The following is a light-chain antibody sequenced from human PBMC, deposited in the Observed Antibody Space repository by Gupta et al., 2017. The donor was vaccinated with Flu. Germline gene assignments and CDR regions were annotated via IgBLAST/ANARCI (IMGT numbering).Light chain of an antibody. CDR3: NSRDTSGDHLVV. CDR1: SLRNFY. J-gene: IGLJ3*02. CDR2: GKN. Sequence: SSELTQDPAVSVALGQTVRITCQGDSLRNFYASWYQQKPGQAPLLVIYGKNNRPSGIPDRFSGSSSGNTASLTITGAQAEDEADYYCNSRDTSGDHLVVFGGGTKLTVL. V-gene: IGLV3-19*01.